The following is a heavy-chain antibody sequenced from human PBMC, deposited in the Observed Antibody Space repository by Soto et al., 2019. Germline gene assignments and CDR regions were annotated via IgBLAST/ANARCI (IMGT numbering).Heavy chain of an antibody. V-gene: IGHV3-23*01. CDR1: GFTFNSYP. CDR2: ISGSGDIT. D-gene: IGHD3-22*01. J-gene: IGHJ4*02. CDR3: AKIVTRYYYTGTRPYYFDY. Sequence: GGSLRLSCAASGFTFNSYPMSWVRQAPGKGLEWVSAISGSGDITYYADSVKGRFTISRDNSKNTLYLQMNSLRAEDTAVYYCAKIVTRYYYTGTRPYYFDYWGQGTLVTVSS.